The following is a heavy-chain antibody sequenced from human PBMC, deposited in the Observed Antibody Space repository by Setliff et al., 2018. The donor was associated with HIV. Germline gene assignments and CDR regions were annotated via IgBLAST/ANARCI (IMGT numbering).Heavy chain of an antibody. J-gene: IGHJ4*02. CDR2: FHYSGPT. D-gene: IGHD3-9*01. CDR1: VGSFSNTNYC. Sequence: TLSLTCNVSVGSFSNTNYCWGWIRQPPGKGLEWIGSFHYSGPTSYNPSLRRRVTISVDTSKNQFSLELTSVTAADTAVYYCARTPGTIWGYDYWGQGTLVTVSS. CDR3: ARTPGTIWGYDY. V-gene: IGHV4-39*01.